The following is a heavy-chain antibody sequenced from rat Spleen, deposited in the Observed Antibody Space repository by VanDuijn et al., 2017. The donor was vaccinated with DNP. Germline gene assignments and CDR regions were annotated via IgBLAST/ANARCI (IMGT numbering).Heavy chain of an antibody. CDR2: ISPSGGST. Sequence: EVQLVESGGGLVQPGRSLKLSCAASGFTFSNYGMHWIRQAPTKGLEWVASISPSGGSTYYRDTVKGRFTISRDNAKITLYLQMDSLRSEDTATYYCATGSSYDNWFAYWGQGTLVTVSS. J-gene: IGHJ3*01. CDR3: ATGSSYDNWFAY. CDR1: GFTFSNYG. D-gene: IGHD1-2*01. V-gene: IGHV5-19*01.